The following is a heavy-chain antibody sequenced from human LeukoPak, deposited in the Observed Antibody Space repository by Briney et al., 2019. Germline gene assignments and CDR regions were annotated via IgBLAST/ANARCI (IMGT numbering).Heavy chain of an antibody. J-gene: IGHJ4*02. CDR2: IIPILGIA. D-gene: IGHD1-26*01. CDR3: ARGSIVANTFDY. V-gene: IGHV1-69*04. CDR1: GGTFSSYA. Sequence: SVRVSCTASGGTFSSYAISWVRQAPGQGREWMGRIIPILGIANYAQKFQGRVTITADKSTSTAYMELSSLRSEDTAVYYCARGSIVANTFDYWGQGTLVTVSS.